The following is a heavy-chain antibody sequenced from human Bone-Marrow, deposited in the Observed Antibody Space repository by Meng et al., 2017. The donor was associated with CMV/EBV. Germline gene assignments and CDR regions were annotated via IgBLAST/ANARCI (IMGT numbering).Heavy chain of an antibody. D-gene: IGHD1-14*01. Sequence: GSLRLCCAVYGGSFSGYYWSWIRQPPGKGLEWIGEINHSGSTNYNPSLKSRVTISVDTSKNQFSLQLSSVTAADTAVYYCARGQGLTHSYRLYYFDYWGQGTPVTVSS. V-gene: IGHV4-34*01. CDR2: INHSGST. J-gene: IGHJ4*02. CDR3: ARGQGLTHSYRLYYFDY. CDR1: GGSFSGYY.